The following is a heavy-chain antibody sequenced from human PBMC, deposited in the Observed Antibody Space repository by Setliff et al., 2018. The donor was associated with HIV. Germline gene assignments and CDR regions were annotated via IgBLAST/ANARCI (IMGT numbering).Heavy chain of an antibody. V-gene: IGHV4-59*12. Sequence: SETLSLTCTVSGGSISSYYWSWIRQPPGKGLEWIGYIYYSGSTNYNPSLKSRVTISVDTSKNQFSLKVNSVTAADTAVYYCARGARLLAGYSDRWDYYYMAVWGKGTTVTVSS. CDR2: IYYSGST. CDR3: ARGARLLAGYSDRWDYYYMAV. J-gene: IGHJ6*03. CDR1: GGSISSYY. D-gene: IGHD6-13*01.